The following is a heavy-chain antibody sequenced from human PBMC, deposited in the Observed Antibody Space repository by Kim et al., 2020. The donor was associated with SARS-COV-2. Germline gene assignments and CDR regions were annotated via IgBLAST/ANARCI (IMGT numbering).Heavy chain of an antibody. J-gene: IGHJ6*02. V-gene: IGHV1-69*13. CDR3: ARSIGHDSYYYYGMDV. CDR2: IIPIFGTG. D-gene: IGHD3-9*01. CDR1: GGTFSSYA. Sequence: SVKVSCKASGGTFSSYAISWVRQAPGQGLEWMGGIIPIFGTGKYRQKFQGRVTITADESTSTAYMEPSSLRSEATAVHYCARSIGHDSYYYYGMDVWAQ.